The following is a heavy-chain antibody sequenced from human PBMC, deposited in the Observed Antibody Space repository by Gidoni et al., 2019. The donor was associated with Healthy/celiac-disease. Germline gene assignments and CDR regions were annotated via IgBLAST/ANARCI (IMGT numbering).Heavy chain of an antibody. CDR2: IYYSGST. CDR3: ARGSGYSSSWYYFDY. D-gene: IGHD6-13*01. CDR1: GGSISSYY. V-gene: IGHV4-59*01. Sequence: QVQLQESGPGLVTPSEPLSLTCTASGGSISSYYWSWIRQPPGKGLEWIGYIYYSGSTNYNPSLKSRVTISVDTSKNQFSLKLSSVTAADTAVYYCARGSGYSSSWYYFDYWGQGTLVTVSS. J-gene: IGHJ4*02.